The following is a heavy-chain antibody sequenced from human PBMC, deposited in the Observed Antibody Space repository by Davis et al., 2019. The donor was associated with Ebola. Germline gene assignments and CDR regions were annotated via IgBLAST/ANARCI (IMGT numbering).Heavy chain of an antibody. V-gene: IGHV4-59*01. Sequence: PSQTLSPTCSLSGGSMSPFYWSWIRQLPGKGLEWFGYIYYSGSTSYNPSLKSRATISIDRSKNQLSLRLSSVTAAETDIYYCARVRNGFDIWGQGTGVTVSS. CDR3: ARVRNGFDI. CDR1: GGSMSPFY. J-gene: IGHJ3*02. CDR2: IYYSGST.